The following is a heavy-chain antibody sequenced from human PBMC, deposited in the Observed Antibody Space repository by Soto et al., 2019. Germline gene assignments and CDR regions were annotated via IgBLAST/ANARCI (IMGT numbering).Heavy chain of an antibody. CDR3: ARVPTTLITIFGVVMYYYYGMDV. J-gene: IGHJ6*02. CDR1: GGSFSGYY. D-gene: IGHD3-3*01. Sequence: PSETLSLTCAVYGGSFSGYYWSWIRQPPGKGLEWIGGINHSGSTNYNPSLKSRVTISVDTSKNQFSLKLSSVTAADTAVYYCARVPTTLITIFGVVMYYYYGMDVWGQGTTVTVSS. CDR2: INHSGST. V-gene: IGHV4-34*01.